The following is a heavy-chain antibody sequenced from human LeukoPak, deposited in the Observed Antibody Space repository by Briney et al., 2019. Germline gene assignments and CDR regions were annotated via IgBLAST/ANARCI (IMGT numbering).Heavy chain of an antibody. CDR1: GFTFSNYE. V-gene: IGHV3-48*03. CDR2: ISNIGDII. J-gene: IGHJ4*02. CDR3: ARRSQIRWLQLRRIPTGFDY. Sequence: GGSLRLSCAASGFTFSNYEMNWVRQAPGKGLEWISHISNIGDIIHYADSVKGRFTISRDNAKNSLYLQMNSLRAEDTAVYYCARRSQIRWLQLRRIPTGFDYWGQGTLVTVSS. D-gene: IGHD5-24*01.